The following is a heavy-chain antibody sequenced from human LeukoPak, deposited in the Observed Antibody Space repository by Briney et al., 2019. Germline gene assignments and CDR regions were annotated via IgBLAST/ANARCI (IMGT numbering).Heavy chain of an antibody. CDR1: GFTVSTQH. Sequence: GSLSLTCTASGFTVSTQHMSWLRHPPGKGPEWVSVIYNGGSTYYTDSVKGRFTMSREKSKNTLYLQMNSLSAADTAVYYCASPRSAWYGERGDYWGQGPLVTVSS. CDR2: IYNGGST. J-gene: IGHJ4*02. V-gene: IGHV3-53*01. CDR3: ASPRSAWYGERGDY. D-gene: IGHD6-19*01.